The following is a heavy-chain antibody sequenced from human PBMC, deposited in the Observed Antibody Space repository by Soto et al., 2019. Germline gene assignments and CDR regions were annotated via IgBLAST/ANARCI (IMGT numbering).Heavy chain of an antibody. CDR3: TRESETKGTEATSLHFDY. D-gene: IGHD1-26*01. J-gene: IGHJ4*02. V-gene: IGHV6-1*01. CDR1: GDSVSSNSAA. Sequence: SQTLSLTCAISGDSVSSNSAAWNWIRHSPSRGLELLGRTYYRSKWYNDYAESVESRLSIKPDTSKNHFSLQLNSVTPEDRALYYCTRESETKGTEATSLHFDYWGQGTEVTVSS. CDR2: TYYRSKWYN.